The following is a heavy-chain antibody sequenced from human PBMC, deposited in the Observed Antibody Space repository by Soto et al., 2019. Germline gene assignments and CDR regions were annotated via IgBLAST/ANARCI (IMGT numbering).Heavy chain of an antibody. D-gene: IGHD3-22*01. J-gene: IGHJ4*02. Sequence: SGGSLRLSCAASGFTFSSYAMHWVRQAPGKGLEWVAVISYDGSNKYYADSVKGRFTISRDNSKNTLYLQMNSLRAEDTAVYYCASASAYYYDSSGYYHWGQGTLVTVSS. CDR1: GFTFSSYA. CDR3: ASASAYYYDSSGYYH. V-gene: IGHV3-30-3*01. CDR2: ISYDGSNK.